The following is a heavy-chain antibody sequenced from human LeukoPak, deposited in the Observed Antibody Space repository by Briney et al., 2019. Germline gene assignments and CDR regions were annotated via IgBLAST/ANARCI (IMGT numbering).Heavy chain of an antibody. J-gene: IGHJ5*02. D-gene: IGHD3-3*01. CDR3: ASAERNYDFWSGYFDWFDP. Sequence: SETLSLNCPGSGGSISSYYWSWIRQPPGKGPEWNGNIYYSWSTNYNPSPKRRVTISEATAKNPFFLKPSFCTAAGPAVYYVASAERNYDFWSGYFDWFDPWGRGTLVTVFS. CDR1: GGSISSYY. V-gene: IGHV4-59*12. CDR2: IYYSWST.